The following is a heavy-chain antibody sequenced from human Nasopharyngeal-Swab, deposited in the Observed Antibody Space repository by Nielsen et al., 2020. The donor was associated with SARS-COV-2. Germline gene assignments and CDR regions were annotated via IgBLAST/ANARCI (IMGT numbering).Heavy chain of an antibody. Sequence: SETLSLTCTVSGGSISSSSSYWGWIRQPPGKGLEWIGSIYHSGSTYYTPSLKSRVTISVDTSKNQFSLKLRSVTAADTAVYYCARERIAAAGSIFDYWGQGTLVTVPS. J-gene: IGHJ4*02. CDR1: GGSISSSSSY. CDR2: IYHSGST. CDR3: ARERIAAAGSIFDY. D-gene: IGHD6-13*01. V-gene: IGHV4-39*02.